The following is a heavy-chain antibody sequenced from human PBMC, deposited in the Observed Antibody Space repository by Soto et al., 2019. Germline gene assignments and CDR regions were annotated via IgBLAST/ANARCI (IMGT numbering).Heavy chain of an antibody. CDR3: ARGRGYFDSSDYYEDF. J-gene: IGHJ4*02. V-gene: IGHV3-21*01. Sequence: GGSLRLSCAASGFSFSDYTMTWVRLAPVTGLEWVSSISRTSSHIYYADSLKGRFIISRDNANNSLFLQMNSLRAEDTAVYYCARGRGYFDSSDYYEDFWGQGT. CDR2: ISRTSSHI. CDR1: GFSFSDYT. D-gene: IGHD3-22*01.